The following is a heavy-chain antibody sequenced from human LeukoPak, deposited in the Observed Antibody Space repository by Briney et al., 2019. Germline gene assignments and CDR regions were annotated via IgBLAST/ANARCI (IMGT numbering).Heavy chain of an antibody. Sequence: GASVKVSCKASGYTFTGYYMHWVRQAPGQGLEWMGWINPNSGGTNYAQKFQGRVTMTRDTSISTAYMELSRLRSDGTAVYYCARIQPRIAAAFDYWGQGTLVTVSS. V-gene: IGHV1-2*02. D-gene: IGHD6-13*01. CDR3: ARIQPRIAAAFDY. J-gene: IGHJ4*02. CDR2: INPNSGGT. CDR1: GYTFTGYY.